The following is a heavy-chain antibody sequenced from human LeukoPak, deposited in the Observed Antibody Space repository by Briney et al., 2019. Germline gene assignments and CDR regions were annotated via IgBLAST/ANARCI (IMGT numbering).Heavy chain of an antibody. CDR1: GYSFSTYW. J-gene: IGHJ3*02. V-gene: IGHV5-51*01. D-gene: IGHD6-19*01. Sequence: GEPLKISGKGSGYSFSTYWSGWVRQMPGKGLEWMGIIYPGDSDTRYSPSFQGQVTISADKSISTAYLRWSSLKASDTAMYYCARRGYRSGANAFDIWGQGTMVTVSS. CDR3: ARRGYRSGANAFDI. CDR2: IYPGDSDT.